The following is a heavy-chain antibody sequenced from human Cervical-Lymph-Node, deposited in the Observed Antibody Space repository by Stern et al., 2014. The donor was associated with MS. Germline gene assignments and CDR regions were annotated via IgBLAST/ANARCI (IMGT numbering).Heavy chain of an antibody. CDR1: GFTFSLYD. Sequence: VQLVESGGGVVKPGSSLRVSCTASGFTFSLYDMHWVRQAPAKGLEWVAAISNEGDDTFYTDYVKGRFTISSDNSKSTLYLQLNSLRPEDTAIYYCAKDPRIYDSSGYLDAWGQGTLVTVSS. V-gene: IGHV3-30*18. CDR3: AKDPRIYDSSGYLDA. D-gene: IGHD3-22*01. CDR2: ISNEGDDT. J-gene: IGHJ5*02.